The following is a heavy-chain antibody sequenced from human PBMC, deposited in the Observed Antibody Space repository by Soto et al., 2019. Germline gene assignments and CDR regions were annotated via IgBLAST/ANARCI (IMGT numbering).Heavy chain of an antibody. D-gene: IGHD3-10*01. J-gene: IGHJ4*02. V-gene: IGHV3-43*01. Sequence: PGGSLRLSCAATGFTFDDYTMHWVRQAPGKGLEWVSLISWDGGSTYYADSVKGRFTISRDNSKNSLYLQMNSLRTEDTALYYCAKGFYGSEEKIEYYFDYWGQGTLVTSPQ. CDR1: GFTFDDYT. CDR2: ISWDGGST. CDR3: AKGFYGSEEKIEYYFDY.